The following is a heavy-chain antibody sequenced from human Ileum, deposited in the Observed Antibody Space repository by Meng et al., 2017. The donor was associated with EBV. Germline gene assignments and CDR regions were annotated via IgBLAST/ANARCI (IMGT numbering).Heavy chain of an antibody. CDR3: RNAFCSAAAGCSDY. Sequence: QGRMLQWDEGRCLRSGTLSLTCDDNGGSCSGNFWSWIRQAPGKRLRWIWEINESGSTNYIPSLKSRVTILMDTSKNQFSLKLTSVTAADAAVYYCRNAFCSAAAGCSDYWGQGTLVTVSS. CDR2: INESGST. CDR1: GGSCSGNF. D-gene: IGHD3-3*01. J-gene: IGHJ4*02. V-gene: IGHV4-34*01.